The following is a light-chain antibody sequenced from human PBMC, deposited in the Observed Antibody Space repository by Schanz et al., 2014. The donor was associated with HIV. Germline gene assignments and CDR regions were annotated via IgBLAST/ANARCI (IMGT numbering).Light chain of an antibody. CDR3: SSYTIRSTVV. Sequence: QSALIQPPSVAGSPGQSVTISCTGTSSDVGGYKYVSWYQQHPGKAPKLMIYDVSNRPSGVSNRFSGSKSGTTASLTISGLQAEDEADYYCSSYTIRSTVVFGGGTKLTVL. V-gene: IGLV2-14*03. J-gene: IGLJ2*01. CDR2: DVS. CDR1: SSDVGGYKY.